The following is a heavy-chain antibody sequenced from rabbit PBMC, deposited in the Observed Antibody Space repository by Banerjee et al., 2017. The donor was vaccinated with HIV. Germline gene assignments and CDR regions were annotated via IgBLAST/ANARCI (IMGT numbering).Heavy chain of an antibody. V-gene: IGHV1S45*01. Sequence: QEQLVESGGDLVKPGASLTLTCTVSGFDLSSYHYMCWVRQAPGKGLEWIACINTSSGNTVYASWAKGRFTISRTSSTTVTLQMTSLTAADTATYFCARDLAAVTGWNFGLWGPGTLVTVS. CDR3: ARDLAAVTGWNFGL. CDR1: GFDLSSYHY. J-gene: IGHJ4*01. D-gene: IGHD7-1*01. CDR2: INTSSGNT.